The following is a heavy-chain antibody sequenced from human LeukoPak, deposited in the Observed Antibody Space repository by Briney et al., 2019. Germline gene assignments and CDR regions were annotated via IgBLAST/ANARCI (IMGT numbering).Heavy chain of an antibody. Sequence: SVKVPCKTSGGTFSTSAIGWVRQAPGQGLEWMGGIIPMFGTADYARKFQGRVTITADESTTTAYMDLSSLRSEDTAVYYCARGSGDYVWGSYRPIHLDSWGQGTLVTVSS. CDR1: GGTFSTSA. V-gene: IGHV1-69*01. J-gene: IGHJ4*02. D-gene: IGHD3-16*02. CDR2: IIPMFGTA. CDR3: ARGSGDYVWGSYRPIHLDS.